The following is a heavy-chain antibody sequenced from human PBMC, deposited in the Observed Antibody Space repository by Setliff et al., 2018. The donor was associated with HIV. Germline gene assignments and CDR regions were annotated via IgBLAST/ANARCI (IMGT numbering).Heavy chain of an antibody. CDR2: ISGYSGHT. CDR1: GYTFSDYD. CDR3: AREHSTTWPYFDF. D-gene: IGHD6-13*01. J-gene: IGHJ4*02. Sequence: ASVKVSCNASGYTFSDYDVAWVRQAPGQGLEWMGWISGYSGHTSYAQKIQGRVTMTTDTSTSTAYMELRSLRSDDTAVYFCAREHSTTWPYFDFWGQGTLVTVSS. V-gene: IGHV1-18*01.